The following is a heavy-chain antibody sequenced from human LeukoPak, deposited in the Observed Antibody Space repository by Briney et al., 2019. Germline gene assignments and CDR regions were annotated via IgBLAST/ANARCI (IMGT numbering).Heavy chain of an antibody. V-gene: IGHV3-21*01. CDR1: GFTFSSYS. Sequence: GGSLRLSCAASGFTFSSYSFNWVRQAPGKGLEWVSSINTVGTYIYYADSVGGRFTISRDNAENSLWLQMNSLRAEDSAVYYCARLRRNSDRSGFYYYYDYWGQGTLVTVSS. J-gene: IGHJ4*02. D-gene: IGHD3-22*01. CDR2: INTVGTYI. CDR3: ARLRRNSDRSGFYYYYDY.